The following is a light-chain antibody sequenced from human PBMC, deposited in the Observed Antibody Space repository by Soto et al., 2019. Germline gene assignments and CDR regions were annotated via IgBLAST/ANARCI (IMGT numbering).Light chain of an antibody. CDR2: DAS. V-gene: IGKV3-11*01. CDR3: QQRFTWPGT. CDR1: QSVSSY. J-gene: IGKJ2*01. Sequence: EIVLTQSPATLSLSPGERATLSCRASQSVSSYLAWYQQKPGQAPRLLIYDASNRATGIPARVSGSGSGTDFPPTNSRLRPEDFAFYYCQQRFTWPGTFGQGTKLEIK.